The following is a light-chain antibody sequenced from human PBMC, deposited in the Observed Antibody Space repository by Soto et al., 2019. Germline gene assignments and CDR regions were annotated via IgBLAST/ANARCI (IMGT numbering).Light chain of an antibody. CDR1: SSDVGGYDS. CDR3: CSSAGTHTDV. V-gene: IGLV2-11*01. CDR2: DVT. Sequence: QSALTQPRSVSGSPGQSVTISCTGTSSDVGGYDSVSWYQQHPGQAPKLMIYDVTGRPSGVPDRFSASKSGNTASLTISGLQAEDEADYYCCSSAGTHTDVFGTGTKLTVL. J-gene: IGLJ1*01.